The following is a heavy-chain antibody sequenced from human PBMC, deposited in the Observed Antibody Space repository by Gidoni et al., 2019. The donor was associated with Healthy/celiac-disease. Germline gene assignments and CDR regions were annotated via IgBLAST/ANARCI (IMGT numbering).Heavy chain of an antibody. CDR2: INHSGST. D-gene: IGHD3-10*01. J-gene: IGHJ6*03. CDR1: GGSFSGYY. V-gene: IGHV4-34*01. CDR3: ARGRPNTYYYGSGSSYYYYYYMDV. Sequence: QVQLQQWGAGLLKPSETLSLTCAVYGGSFSGYYWSWIRQPPGKGLEWIGEINHSGSTNYNPSLKSRVTISVDTSKNQFSLKLSSVTAADTAVYYCARGRPNTYYYGSGSSYYYYYYMDVWGKGTTVTVSS.